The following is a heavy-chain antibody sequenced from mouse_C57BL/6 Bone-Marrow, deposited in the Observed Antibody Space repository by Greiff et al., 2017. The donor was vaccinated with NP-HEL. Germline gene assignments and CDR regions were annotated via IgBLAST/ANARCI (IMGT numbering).Heavy chain of an antibody. Sequence: QVQLQQSGAELVRPGASVKLSCKASGYTFTDYYINWVKQRPGQGLEWIARIYPGSGNTYYNEKFKGKATLTAEKSSSTAYMQLSSLTSEDSAVYFCARSGDYPLAYWGQGTLVTVSA. V-gene: IGHV1-76*01. D-gene: IGHD2-4*01. J-gene: IGHJ3*01. CDR1: GYTFTDYY. CDR3: ARSGDYPLAY. CDR2: IYPGSGNT.